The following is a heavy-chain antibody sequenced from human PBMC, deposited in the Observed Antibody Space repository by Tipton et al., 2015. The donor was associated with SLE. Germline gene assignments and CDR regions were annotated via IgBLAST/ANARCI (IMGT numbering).Heavy chain of an antibody. V-gene: IGHV4-39*07. CDR1: GGSISSSSYY. Sequence: TLSLTCTVSGGSISSSSYYWGWIRQPPGKGLEWIGSIYYSGSTYYNPSLKSRVTISVDTSKNQFSLKLSSVTAADTAVYYCAREMVQGVNAFDIWGQGTMVTVSS. CDR3: AREMVQGVNAFDI. CDR2: IYYSGST. J-gene: IGHJ3*02. D-gene: IGHD3-10*01.